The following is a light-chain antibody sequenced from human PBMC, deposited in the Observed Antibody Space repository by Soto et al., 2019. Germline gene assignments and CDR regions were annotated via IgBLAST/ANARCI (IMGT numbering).Light chain of an antibody. CDR1: QIISSTY. V-gene: IGKV3D-20*02. CDR3: QHRSSWPGA. Sequence: DIVLTQSPGTLSLSPGERATLSCRASQIISSTYLGWYQQKPGQAPRLLIYGASSRATGIPDRFSGSGSGTDFTLTISRLEPEDFAVYYCQHRSSWPGAFGPGTKVDIK. J-gene: IGKJ3*01. CDR2: GAS.